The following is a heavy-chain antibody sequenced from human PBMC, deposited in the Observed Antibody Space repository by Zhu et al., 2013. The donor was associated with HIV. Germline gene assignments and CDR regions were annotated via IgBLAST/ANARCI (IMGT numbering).Heavy chain of an antibody. J-gene: IGHJ6*02. V-gene: IGHV1-69-2*01. CDR3: ATGQRQQLVYYYYYGMDV. CDR1: GYTFTDYY. D-gene: IGHD6-13*01. CDR2: VDPEDGET. Sequence: EVQLVQSGAEVKKPGATVKISCKVSGYTFTDYYMHWVQQAPGKGLEWMGLVDPEDGETIYAEKFQGRVTITADTSTDTAYMELSSLRSEDTAVYYCATGQRQQLVYYYYYGMDVWAKGPRSPSP.